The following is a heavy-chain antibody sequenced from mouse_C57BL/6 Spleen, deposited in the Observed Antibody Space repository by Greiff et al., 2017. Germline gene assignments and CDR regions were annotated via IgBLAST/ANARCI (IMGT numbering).Heavy chain of an antibody. CDR2: ISYDGSN. Sequence: ESGPGLVKPSQSLSLTCSVTGYSITSGYYWNWIRQFPGNKLEWMGYISYDGSNNYNPSLKNQISITRDTSKNQFFLKLNSVTTEDTATYYGASRGLRRAWFAYWGQGTLVTVSA. CDR1: GYSITSGYY. D-gene: IGHD2-4*01. J-gene: IGHJ3*01. V-gene: IGHV3-6*01. CDR3: ASRGLRRAWFAY.